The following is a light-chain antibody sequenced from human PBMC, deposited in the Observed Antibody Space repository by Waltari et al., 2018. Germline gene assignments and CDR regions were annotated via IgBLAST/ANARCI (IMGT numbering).Light chain of an antibody. CDR3: QQYDDLPIT. V-gene: IGKV1-33*01. Sequence: DIQLTQSPSSLSVFVGDRVTITCRASRDISRHLNWYQQKTGKAPKLLSYAASNLEVGVPSRFGGSGSGTDFSVTISSLQPEDIATYYCQQYDDLPITFGPGTKVDIK. CDR1: RDISRH. CDR2: AAS. J-gene: IGKJ3*01.